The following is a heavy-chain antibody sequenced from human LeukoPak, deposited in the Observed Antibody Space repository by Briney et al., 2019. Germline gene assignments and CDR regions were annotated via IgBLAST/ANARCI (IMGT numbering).Heavy chain of an antibody. J-gene: IGHJ5*02. CDR2: ISYSGGT. CDR3: ARRVIMSAAGVPDTWLDP. Sequence: SETLSLTCTVSGXSISNYYWNWIRQPPGKGLEWVGHISYSGGTKYNPSLQSRVTISIDTSKNQFSLNLSSVTAADTAVYYCARRVIMSAAGVPDTWLDPWGQGILVTVSS. CDR1: GXSISNYY. D-gene: IGHD2-8*01. V-gene: IGHV4-59*08.